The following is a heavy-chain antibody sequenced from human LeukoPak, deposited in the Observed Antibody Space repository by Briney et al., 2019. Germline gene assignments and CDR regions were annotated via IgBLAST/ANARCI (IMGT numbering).Heavy chain of an antibody. V-gene: IGHV4-4*07. CDR2: IDSSGST. Sequence: SETLSLTCTVSGGSISSYYWSWIRQPAGKGLEWIGRIDSSGSTNYNPSLNSRVAVSVDTSKNQFSLKLTSMTAADTAVYYCARARYSSSSRFDHWGQGTLVTVSS. CDR1: GGSISSYY. J-gene: IGHJ4*02. D-gene: IGHD6-6*01. CDR3: ARARYSSSSRFDH.